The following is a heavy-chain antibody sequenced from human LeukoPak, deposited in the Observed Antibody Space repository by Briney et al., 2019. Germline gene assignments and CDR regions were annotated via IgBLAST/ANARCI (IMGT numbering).Heavy chain of an antibody. CDR1: GGSISSYY. Sequence: SETLSLTCTVSGGSISSYYWSWIRQPPGKGLEWIGYIYYSGSTNYNPSLKSRVTISVDTSKNQFSLKLSSVTAADTAVYYCARVRMGSGSYYVDYWGQGTLVTVSS. CDR2: IYYSGST. J-gene: IGHJ4*02. V-gene: IGHV4-59*12. D-gene: IGHD1-26*01. CDR3: ARVRMGSGSYYVDY.